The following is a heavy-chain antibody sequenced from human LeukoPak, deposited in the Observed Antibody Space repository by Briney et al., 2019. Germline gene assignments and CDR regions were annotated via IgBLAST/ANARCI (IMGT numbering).Heavy chain of an antibody. J-gene: IGHJ4*02. CDR1: GGSISSYY. CDR3: AKDESPRIAADNY. V-gene: IGHV4-59*01. CDR2: IYYSGST. Sequence: SETLSLTCTVSGGSISSYYWSWIRQPPGKGLEWIGYIYYSGSTNYNPSLKSRVTISVDTFKNQFSLKLSSVTAADTAVYYCAKDESPRIAADNYWGQGTLVTVSS. D-gene: IGHD6-25*01.